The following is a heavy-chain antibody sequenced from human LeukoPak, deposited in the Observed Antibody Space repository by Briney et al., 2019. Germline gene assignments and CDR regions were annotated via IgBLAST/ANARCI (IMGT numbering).Heavy chain of an antibody. D-gene: IGHD6-13*01. V-gene: IGHV3-7*01. CDR2: IKQDESDK. CDR3: AREAGSAYSRIAY. Sequence: GGSLRLSCVASGFTFSSYWMSWVRQAPGKGLEWVANIKQDESDKYYVDSVKGRFTISRDNAKNSLYLQMNSLRAEDTAVYYCAREAGSAYSRIAYWGQGTLVTVSS. CDR1: GFTFSSYW. J-gene: IGHJ4*02.